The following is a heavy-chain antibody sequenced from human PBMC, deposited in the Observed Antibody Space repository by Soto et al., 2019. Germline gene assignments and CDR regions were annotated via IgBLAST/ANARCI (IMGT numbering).Heavy chain of an antibody. V-gene: IGHV1-8*01. CDR1: GYTFTSYD. CDR2: MNPNSGNT. D-gene: IGHD1-26*01. Sequence: QVQLVQSGAEVKKPGASVKVSCKASGYTFTSYDINWVRQATGQGLEWMGWMNPNSGNTGYAQKFQGRVTMTRNTSIRTAYMELSSLTSENTSVYYCAIEGAVSMDVWVQGTTDTVSS. J-gene: IGHJ6*02. CDR3: AIEGAVSMDV.